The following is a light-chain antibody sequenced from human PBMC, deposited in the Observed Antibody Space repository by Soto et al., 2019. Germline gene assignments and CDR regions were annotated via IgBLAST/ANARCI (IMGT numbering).Light chain of an antibody. V-gene: IGKV3-20*01. CDR2: GAS. CDR1: QSVRTSY. J-gene: IGKJ1*01. Sequence: EIVLTQSPGTLPLSRGERATLCCRASQSVRTSYLAWYKQKPRQAPRLLIYGASSRATGIPDRFSGSASGTEFTLTISRMEPEDSAVYYCQQYGSPRTFGQGTKVDIK. CDR3: QQYGSPRT.